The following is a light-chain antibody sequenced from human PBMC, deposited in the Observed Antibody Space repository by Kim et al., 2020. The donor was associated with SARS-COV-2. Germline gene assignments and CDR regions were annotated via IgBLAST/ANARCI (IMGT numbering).Light chain of an antibody. Sequence: PGERATLSCRASQSVSGRYLAWYQQKPGQAPRLLIYAASSRATGIPDRFSGSGSGTDFTLTISRLEPEDFAVYYCQQHDNSPSWTFGQGTKV. J-gene: IGKJ1*01. CDR2: AAS. V-gene: IGKV3-20*01. CDR3: QQHDNSPSWT. CDR1: QSVSGRY.